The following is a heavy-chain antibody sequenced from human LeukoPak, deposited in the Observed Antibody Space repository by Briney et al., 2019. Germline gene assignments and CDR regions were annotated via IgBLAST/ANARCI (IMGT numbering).Heavy chain of an antibody. CDR2: ISYDGSNK. D-gene: IGHD6-13*01. CDR1: GFTFGSYG. J-gene: IGHJ4*02. Sequence: GGSLRLSCAASGFTFGSYGMHWVRQAPGKGLERVAVISYDGSNKYYADSVKGRFTISRDNSKNTLYLQMNSLRAEDTAVYYCAKVGFYSSSWQWYYFDYWGQGTLVTVSS. CDR3: AKVGFYSSSWQWYYFDY. V-gene: IGHV3-30*18.